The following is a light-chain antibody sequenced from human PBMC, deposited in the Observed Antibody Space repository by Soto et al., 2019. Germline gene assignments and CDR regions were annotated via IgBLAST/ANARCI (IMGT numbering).Light chain of an antibody. CDR1: SSNIGNNY. V-gene: IGLV1-51*01. Sequence: QSVLTQPPSVSAAPGQTVTISCSGSSSNIGNNYVSWYQQVPGTVPKLLIYDTDNRPSGIPDRFSGSKSDTSATLGITGLQTGDEADYYCGTWDSSLGAVVFGGGTKLTVL. J-gene: IGLJ2*01. CDR2: DTD. CDR3: GTWDSSLGAVV.